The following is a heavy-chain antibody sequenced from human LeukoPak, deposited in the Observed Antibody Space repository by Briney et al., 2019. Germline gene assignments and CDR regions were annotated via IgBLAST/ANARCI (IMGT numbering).Heavy chain of an antibody. Sequence: GGSLRLSCAASGFTFSSYGMHWVRQAPGKGLEWVAVIWYDGSNKYYADSVKGRFTISRDNSKNTLYLQMNSLRAEDTAVYYCARIGYSSSTGVDYWDQGTLVTVSS. CDR1: GFTFSSYG. CDR2: IWYDGSNK. V-gene: IGHV3-33*01. CDR3: ARIGYSSSTGVDY. J-gene: IGHJ4*02. D-gene: IGHD6-13*01.